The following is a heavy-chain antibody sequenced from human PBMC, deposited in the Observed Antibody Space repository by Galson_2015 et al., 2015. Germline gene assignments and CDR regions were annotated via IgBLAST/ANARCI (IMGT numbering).Heavy chain of an antibody. V-gene: IGHV6-1*01. CDR1: GDSVSSNSGV. D-gene: IGHD3-10*01. CDR2: TYYRSKWYN. J-gene: IGHJ3*01. Sequence: CAISGDSVSSNSGVWNWIRQSPSRGLEWLGKTYYRSKWYNDYAVSVKSRITINAETSKNQFSLQLNSVTPEDTAVYYCERRMFQGVDAFDFWGQGTMVTVSS. CDR3: ERRMFQGVDAFDF.